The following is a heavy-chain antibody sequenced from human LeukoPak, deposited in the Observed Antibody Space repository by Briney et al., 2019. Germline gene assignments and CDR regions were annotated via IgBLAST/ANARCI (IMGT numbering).Heavy chain of an antibody. D-gene: IGHD5-12*01. V-gene: IGHV3-30*14. CDR1: GFTFSSYA. J-gene: IGHJ4*02. Sequence: TGRSLRLSCAASGFTFSSYAIHWVRQGPGKGLEWVAVISFDGNNKYYADSVKGRFTISRDNSKNTLSLQMNSLRPEDTAVYYCARDRGVATMDYWGQGTLVTVSS. CDR2: ISFDGNNK. CDR3: ARDRGVATMDY.